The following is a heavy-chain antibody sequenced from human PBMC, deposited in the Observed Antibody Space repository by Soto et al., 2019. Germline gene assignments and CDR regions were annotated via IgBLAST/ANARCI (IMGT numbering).Heavy chain of an antibody. J-gene: IGHJ6*02. Sequence: QVQLVESGGGVVQPGRSLRLSCAASGFTFSSYGMHWVRQAPGKGLEWVAVIWYDGSNKYYADSMKGRFTISRDNSKNTLYLQMNSLRAEDTAVYYCARDYDYSKFGGYYYYGMDVWGQGTTVTVSS. CDR3: ARDYDYSKFGGYYYYGMDV. CDR2: IWYDGSNK. CDR1: GFTFSSYG. V-gene: IGHV3-33*01. D-gene: IGHD4-4*01.